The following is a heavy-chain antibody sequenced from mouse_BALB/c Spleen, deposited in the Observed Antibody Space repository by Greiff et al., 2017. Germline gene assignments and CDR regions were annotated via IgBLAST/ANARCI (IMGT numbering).Heavy chain of an antibody. CDR1: GFTFSSFG. CDR2: ISSGSSTI. V-gene: IGHV5-17*02. J-gene: IGHJ4*01. Sequence: EVKLVESGGGLVQPGGSRKLSCAASGFTFSSFGMHWVRQAPEKGLEWVAYISSGSSTIYYADTVKGRFTISRDNPKNTLFLQMTSLRSEDTAMYYCARKYGNYVGYAMDYWGQGTSVTVSS. CDR3: ARKYGNYVGYAMDY. D-gene: IGHD2-10*02.